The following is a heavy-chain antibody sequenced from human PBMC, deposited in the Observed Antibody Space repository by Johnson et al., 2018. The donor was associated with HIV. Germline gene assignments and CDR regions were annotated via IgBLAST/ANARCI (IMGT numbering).Heavy chain of an antibody. V-gene: IGHV3-72*01. CDR2: TKNKANSYTT. Sequence: EVQLVESGGGVVQPGGSLRLSCAASGFTLSDHYMDWVRQAAGKGLAWVGRTKNKANSYTTEYAASVKGRFTISRDDSKNSLYLQMNSLKTEDTAVYYCALSYSLDAFDIWGQGTMVTVSS. CDR3: ALSYSLDAFDI. D-gene: IGHD2-21*01. J-gene: IGHJ3*02. CDR1: GFTLSDHY.